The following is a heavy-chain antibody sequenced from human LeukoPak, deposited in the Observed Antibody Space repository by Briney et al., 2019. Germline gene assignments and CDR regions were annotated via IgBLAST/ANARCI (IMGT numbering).Heavy chain of an antibody. CDR3: AKILGFESGFDY. V-gene: IGHV3-23*01. J-gene: IGHJ4*02. D-gene: IGHD3-16*01. CDR1: GFILSSYA. CDR2: ISGSGGST. Sequence: GGSLRLSCAASGFILSSYAMSWVRQAPGKGLEWVSAISGSGGSTYYADSVKGRFTISRHNSKNTPYLQMNSLRAEDTAVYYCAKILGFESGFDYWGQGTLVTVSS.